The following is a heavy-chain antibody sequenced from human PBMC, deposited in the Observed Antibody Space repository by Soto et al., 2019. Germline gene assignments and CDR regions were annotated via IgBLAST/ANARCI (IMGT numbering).Heavy chain of an antibody. CDR3: ARDSTVTYFDF. CDR1: GGSISSGDYF. Sequence: SETLSLTCTVSGGSISSGDYFWSWIRQPPGKGLEWIGYISYSGSAYYNPSLKSRVTISVDTSMTQFSLKLNSVTAADMAVYFCARDSTVTYFDFWGQGTLVTVSS. V-gene: IGHV4-30-4*01. CDR2: ISYSGSA. D-gene: IGHD4-17*01. J-gene: IGHJ4*02.